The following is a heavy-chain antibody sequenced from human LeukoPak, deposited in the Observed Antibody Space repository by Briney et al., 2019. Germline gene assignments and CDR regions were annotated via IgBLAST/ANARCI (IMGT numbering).Heavy chain of an antibody. D-gene: IGHD5-12*01. Sequence: GGSLRLSCAASGFTFSSYGMHWVRQAPGKGLEWVAVISYDGSNKYYADSVKGRFTISRDNSKNTLYLQMNSLRAEDTAVYYCAKVLEMATFDYWGQGTLVTVSS. V-gene: IGHV3-30*18. CDR2: ISYDGSNK. J-gene: IGHJ4*02. CDR1: GFTFSSYG. CDR3: AKVLEMATFDY.